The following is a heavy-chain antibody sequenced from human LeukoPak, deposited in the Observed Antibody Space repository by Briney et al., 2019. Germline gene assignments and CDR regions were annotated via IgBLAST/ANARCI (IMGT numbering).Heavy chain of an antibody. V-gene: IGHV6-1*01. CDR1: GDSVSSNSAA. D-gene: IGHD2-15*01. CDR3: ARDAVEVDYYYYGMDV. Sequence: SQTLSLTCAISGDSVSSNSAAWNWIRQSPSRGLEWLGRTYYRYKWYNDYAVSVKSRITINPDTSKNQFSLQLNSVTPEDTAAYYCARDAVEVDYYYYGMDVWGQGTTVTVSS. J-gene: IGHJ6*02. CDR2: TYYRYKWYN.